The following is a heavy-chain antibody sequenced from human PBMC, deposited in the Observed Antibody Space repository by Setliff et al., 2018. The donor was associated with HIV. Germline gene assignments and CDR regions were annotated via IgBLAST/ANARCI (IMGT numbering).Heavy chain of an antibody. CDR1: DDSFSNYD. J-gene: IGHJ4*02. CDR3: ARLGRAIDDGGSSLRLDF. D-gene: IGHD2-15*01. Sequence: PSETLSLTCVVSDDSFSNYDWTWIRQPPGKALEWIGYISSSGTTNYNPSLRSRVTISIETSNPRFSLWLRSVTAADTATYFCARLGRAIDDGGSSLRLDFWGQGMLVTVSS. V-gene: IGHV4-4*09. CDR2: ISSSGTT.